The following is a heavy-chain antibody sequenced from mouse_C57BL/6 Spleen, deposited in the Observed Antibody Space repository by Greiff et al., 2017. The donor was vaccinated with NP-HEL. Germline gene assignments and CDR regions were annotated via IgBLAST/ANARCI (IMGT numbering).Heavy chain of an antibody. D-gene: IGHD3-2*02. CDR2: IDPSDSET. J-gene: IGHJ2*01. Sequence: QVQLQQPGAELVRPGSSVKLSCKASGYTFTSYWMHWVKQRPIQGLEWIGNIDPSDSETHYNQKFKDKATLTVDKSSSTAYMHLSSLTAEDSAVYYCAAAAQSTGDFDYWGQGTTLTVSS. CDR1: GYTFTSYW. CDR3: AAAAQSTGDFDY. V-gene: IGHV1-52*01.